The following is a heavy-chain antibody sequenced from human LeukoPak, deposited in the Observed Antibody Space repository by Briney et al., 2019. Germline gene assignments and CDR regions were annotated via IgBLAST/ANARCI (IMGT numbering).Heavy chain of an antibody. J-gene: IGHJ2*01. CDR1: GASFYDFY. V-gene: IGHV4-34*01. CDR2: INDSGTT. CDR3: GREYWYFDI. Sequence: SESLSLTCTLYGASFYDFYWTWIRQSPGKGLVWIGEINDSGTTKYSPYLGSRVTISLDKSKHQCSLKLTSVAAADTGSYYCGREYWYFDIWGRGTLVTVSS.